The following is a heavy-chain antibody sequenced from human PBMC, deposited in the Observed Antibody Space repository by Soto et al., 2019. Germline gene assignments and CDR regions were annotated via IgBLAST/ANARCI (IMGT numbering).Heavy chain of an antibody. V-gene: IGHV4-59*01. CDR2: IHYTGTT. D-gene: IGHD2-15*01. Sequence: QVQLQESGPRLVKPSETLSLTCVVSRGAISTYSWSWIRQTPGKGLEWIANIHYTGTTNYNPSLKSRVTMSVDTSKNQFSLRLTSVTAADTAIYFCARDRGGVGWWFDLWGRGTLVTVAS. CDR1: RGAISTYS. CDR3: ARDRGGVGWWFDL. J-gene: IGHJ2*01.